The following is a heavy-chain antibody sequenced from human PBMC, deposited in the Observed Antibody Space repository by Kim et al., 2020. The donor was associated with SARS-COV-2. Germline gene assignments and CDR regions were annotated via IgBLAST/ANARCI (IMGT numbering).Heavy chain of an antibody. Sequence: GGSLRLSCAASGFTFSNNYMTWIRQAPGKGLELVSYISDLGGHIKYADSVKGRFTISRDNAQKSVHLQMNSLRAEDTAVYYCARQYNSGRPIDSWGQG. D-gene: IGHD6-19*01. CDR2: ISDLGGHI. CDR1: GFTFSNNY. V-gene: IGHV3-11*03. CDR3: ARQYNSGRPIDS. J-gene: IGHJ4*02.